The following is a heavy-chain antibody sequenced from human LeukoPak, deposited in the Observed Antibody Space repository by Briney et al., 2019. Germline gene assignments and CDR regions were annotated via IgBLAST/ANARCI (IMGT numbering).Heavy chain of an antibody. J-gene: IGHJ6*02. D-gene: IGHD1/OR15-1a*01. CDR1: GFILSNHW. CDR2: INKDESEK. Sequence: GGSLRLSCAASGFILSNHWMTWVRQAPGKGPEWVANINKDESEKYYVDSVKGRFTISRDTAKNSPYLQMNNLRAEDTALYYCARNNDMDVWGQGTTVIVSS. V-gene: IGHV3-7*03. CDR3: ARNNDMDV.